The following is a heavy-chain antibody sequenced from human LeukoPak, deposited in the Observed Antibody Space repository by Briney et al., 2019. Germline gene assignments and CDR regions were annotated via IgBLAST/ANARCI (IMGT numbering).Heavy chain of an antibody. Sequence: QPGGSLRLSCAVSGLTFSSFAMSWVRQAPGKGLEWVSAITGSAGATWYADAVKGRFTISRDNSKNTMYLQMNSLGAEDTALYYCAKMKGATEYYYAMDVWGKGTMVSVSS. J-gene: IGHJ6*04. CDR2: ITGSAGAT. CDR3: AKMKGATEYYYAMDV. D-gene: IGHD5-24*01. V-gene: IGHV3-23*01. CDR1: GLTFSSFA.